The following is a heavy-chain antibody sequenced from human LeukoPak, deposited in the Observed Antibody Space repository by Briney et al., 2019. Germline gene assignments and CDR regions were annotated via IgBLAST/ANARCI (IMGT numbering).Heavy chain of an antibody. V-gene: IGHV1-2*04. D-gene: IGHD6-19*01. CDR1: GYTFTSYA. J-gene: IGHJ4*02. CDR3: ARERIAVAGTLDY. CDR2: INPNSGGT. Sequence: GASVKVSCKASGYTFTSYAMHWVRQAPGQGLEWMGWINPNSGGTNYAQKFQAWVTMTRDTSISTAYMELSRLRSDDTAVYYCARERIAVAGTLDYWGQGTLVTVSS.